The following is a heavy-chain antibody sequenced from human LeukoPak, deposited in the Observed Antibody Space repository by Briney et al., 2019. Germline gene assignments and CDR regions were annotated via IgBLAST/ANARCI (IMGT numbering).Heavy chain of an antibody. CDR2: IYYSGTT. Sequence: PSETLSLTCNISDGSISSYYWSWIRQPPGKGLEWIGYIYYSGTTNYNPSLKSRVTLSIDTSKNQFSLRLTSVTAADTAVYYCARARGYSYGSHMDVWDKGTTVTVSS. D-gene: IGHD5-18*01. CDR1: DGSISSYY. CDR3: ARARGYSYGSHMDV. V-gene: IGHV4-59*01. J-gene: IGHJ6*03.